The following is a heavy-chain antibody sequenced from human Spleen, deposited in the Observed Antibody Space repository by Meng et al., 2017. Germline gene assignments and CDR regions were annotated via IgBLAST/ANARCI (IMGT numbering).Heavy chain of an antibody. J-gene: IGHJ3*02. Sequence: GESLKISCAASGFTFSNYWMNWVRQAPGKGLEWVANIKQDGGEKQCVDSVKGRFTISRDNTKNSLYLQMNSLRAEDTAVYYCARLRGSYMHSFDIWGQGTMVTVSS. CDR2: IKQDGGEK. CDR3: ARLRGSYMHSFDI. D-gene: IGHD1-26*01. V-gene: IGHV3-7*01. CDR1: GFTFSNYW.